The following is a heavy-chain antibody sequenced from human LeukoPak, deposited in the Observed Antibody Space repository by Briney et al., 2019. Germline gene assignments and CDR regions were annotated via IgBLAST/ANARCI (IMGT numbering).Heavy chain of an antibody. D-gene: IGHD3-10*01. J-gene: IGHJ1*01. CDR3: ARFRPGGYSQD. Sequence: SETLSLTCTVSGGSISSDYWSWIRQPPGKGLEWIGHIYYTGSTNYNSSFKSRVTISVDTSKKHFSLKLSSVTAADTAVYYCARFRPGGYSQDWGQGTLVTVSS. CDR1: GGSISSDY. V-gene: IGHV4-59*01. CDR2: IYYTGST.